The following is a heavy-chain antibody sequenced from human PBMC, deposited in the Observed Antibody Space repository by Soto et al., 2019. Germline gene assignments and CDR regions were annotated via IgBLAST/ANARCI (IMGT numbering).Heavy chain of an antibody. CDR2: IYYSGST. CDR3: ARQKQWLAVDY. CDR1: GGSVSSGSYY. D-gene: IGHD6-19*01. Sequence: KQSQTLSLTCTVSGGSVSSGSYYWSWIRQPPGKGLEWIGYIYYSGSTNYNPSLKSRVTISVDTSKNQFSLKLSSVTAADTAVYYCARQKQWLAVDYWGQGTLVTVSS. J-gene: IGHJ4*02. V-gene: IGHV4-61*01.